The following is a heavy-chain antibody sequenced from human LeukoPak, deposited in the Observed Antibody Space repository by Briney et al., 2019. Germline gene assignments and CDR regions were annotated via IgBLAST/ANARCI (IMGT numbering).Heavy chain of an antibody. D-gene: IGHD2-21*01. CDR3: ASGGEYEDFDY. J-gene: IGHJ4*02. Sequence: SETLSLTCTVSGDSISSSSYYWGWIRQPPGKGLEWIGSIYYSGSTYYNPSLKSRVTISVDTSKNQFSLKLSSVTAADTAVYYCASGGEYEDFDYWGQGTLVTVSS. CDR2: IYYSGST. CDR1: GDSISSSSYY. V-gene: IGHV4-39*01.